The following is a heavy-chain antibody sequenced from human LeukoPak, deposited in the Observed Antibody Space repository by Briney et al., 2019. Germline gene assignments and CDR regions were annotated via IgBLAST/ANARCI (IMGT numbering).Heavy chain of an antibody. CDR2: ISGSGGRT. Sequence: AGSLRLSCAASGFSFSVYAMSWVRQAPGEGLGWVSSISGSGGRTYYKNSVKGGFTISRENFKTTLFLEMNNLRAEDTALYYCAQGGQDFDFWRFDYWGQGNLVIVSS. V-gene: IGHV3-23*01. CDR3: AQGGQDFDFWRFDY. D-gene: IGHD3-3*01. CDR1: GFSFSVYA. J-gene: IGHJ4*02.